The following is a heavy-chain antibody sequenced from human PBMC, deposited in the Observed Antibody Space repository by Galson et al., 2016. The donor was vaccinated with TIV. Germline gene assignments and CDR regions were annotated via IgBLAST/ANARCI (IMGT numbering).Heavy chain of an antibody. J-gene: IGHJ6*02. CDR1: GYSMKSGYY. CDR3: MREGSTVTMHHYFGMDV. CDR2: IYESGTT. Sequence: ETLSLTCAVSGYSMKSGYYWGWVRQPPGKGLQWIGSIYESGTTYSNQSLKGRLTLSVDTSKNQFSLKLSSVTAADTAIYYCMREGSTVTMHHYFGMDVWGQGTSVTVSS. D-gene: IGHD4-17*01. V-gene: IGHV4-38-2*02.